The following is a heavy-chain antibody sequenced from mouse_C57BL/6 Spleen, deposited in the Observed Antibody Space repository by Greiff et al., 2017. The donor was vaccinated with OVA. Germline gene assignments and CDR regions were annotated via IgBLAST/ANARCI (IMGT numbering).Heavy chain of an antibody. CDR3: AGGSSYDWYFDV. Sequence: VQLQQSGAELVRPGPSVKVSCKASGYAFTNYLIEWVKQRPGQGLEWIGVINPGSGGTNYNEKFKGKATLTADKSSSTAYMQLSSLTSEDSAVYFCAGGSSYDWYFDVWGTGTTVTVSS. CDR1: GYAFTNYL. CDR2: INPGSGGT. J-gene: IGHJ1*03. D-gene: IGHD1-1*01. V-gene: IGHV1-54*01.